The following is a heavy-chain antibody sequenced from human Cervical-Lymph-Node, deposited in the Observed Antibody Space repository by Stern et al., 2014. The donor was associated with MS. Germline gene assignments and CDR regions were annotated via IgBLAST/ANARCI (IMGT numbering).Heavy chain of an antibody. CDR3: ARHVQGFDY. V-gene: IGHV5-51*01. J-gene: IGHJ4*02. CDR1: GYSFTIYY. CDR2: IYPCDSDT. Sequence: VQLVQSGAEVKQPGGSLKISCKLSGYSFTIYYIAWVRQMPGKGLEWMVVIYPCDSDTTSSPSFQGQAPHSADKSITTAYLQWSSLRASDTAMYYCARHVQGFDYWGQGTLVTVSS.